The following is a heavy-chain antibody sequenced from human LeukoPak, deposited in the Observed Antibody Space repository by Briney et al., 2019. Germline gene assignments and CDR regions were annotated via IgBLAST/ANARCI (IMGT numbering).Heavy chain of an antibody. CDR1: GFTFSSYA. CDR3: AKGGLLVATIIYFDY. V-gene: IGHV3-23*01. J-gene: IGHJ4*02. D-gene: IGHD5-12*01. CDR2: ISGSGGGT. Sequence: GGSLRLSCAASGFTFSSYAMSWVRQAPGKGLEWVSAISGSGGGTYYADSVKGRFTISRDNPKNTLYLQMNSLRAEDTAVYYCAKGGLLVATIIYFDYWGQGTLVTVSS.